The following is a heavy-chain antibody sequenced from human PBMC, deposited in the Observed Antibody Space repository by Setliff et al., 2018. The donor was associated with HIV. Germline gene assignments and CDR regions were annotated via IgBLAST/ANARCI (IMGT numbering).Heavy chain of an antibody. CDR3: AGEDTVTHNYYYYYYMDV. V-gene: IGHV4-39*07. J-gene: IGHJ6*03. D-gene: IGHD4-17*01. Sequence: SETLSLTCSVSGDSLSSATYYWGWIRQPPGKGLEWIGSIYHSGSTYYNPSLKSRVTISVDASRNQFSLKLSSVTAADTAVYYCAGEDTVTHNYYYYYYMDVWGKGTTVTVSS. CDR1: GDSLSSATYY. CDR2: IYHSGST.